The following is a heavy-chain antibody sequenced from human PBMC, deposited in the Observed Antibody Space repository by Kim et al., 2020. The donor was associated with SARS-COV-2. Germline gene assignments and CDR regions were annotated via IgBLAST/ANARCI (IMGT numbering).Heavy chain of an antibody. CDR2: ISYSGST. D-gene: IGHD2-15*01. V-gene: IGHV4-59*08. CDR3: SYWSTNFYYQYMYF. CDR1: AVSINNYY. Sequence: SETLSLTCAVSAVSINNYYWNWVRQPPGKGLEWIGYISYSGSTNYNPSLKSRVTISVDTPRKHFSLNLSSVSDADAAVYYCSYWSTNFYYQYMYFLGKGT. J-gene: IGHJ6*03.